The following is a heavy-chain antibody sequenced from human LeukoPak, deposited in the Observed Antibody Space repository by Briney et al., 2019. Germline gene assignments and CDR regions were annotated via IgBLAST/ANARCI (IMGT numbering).Heavy chain of an antibody. CDR1: GFTFSGSA. Sequence: PGGSLRLSCAASGFTFSGSAMSWVRQAPGEGLEWVSLISYSGANSYYTDSVRGRFTISRDNSKDTLFLQMNSLRAEDTAVYYCARDSNWNSHWGQGTLVTVSS. D-gene: IGHD1-7*01. J-gene: IGHJ4*02. V-gene: IGHV3-23*01. CDR3: ARDSNWNSH. CDR2: ISYSGANS.